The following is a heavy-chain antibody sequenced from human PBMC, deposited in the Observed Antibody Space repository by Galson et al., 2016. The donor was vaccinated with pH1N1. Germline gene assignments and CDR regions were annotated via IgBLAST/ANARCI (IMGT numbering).Heavy chain of an antibody. Sequence: SVKVSCKASGYIFTNYYIHWVRQAPGQGLEWMGWINPNSGGTKFPQKFQGRVTMTRDTSITTAYMDLNSLRSDDTAVYYCILMSRGNALNMWGQGTMVTVSS. J-gene: IGHJ3*02. CDR1: GYIFTNYY. CDR2: INPNSGGT. V-gene: IGHV1-2*02. D-gene: IGHD3-10*01. CDR3: ILMSRGNALNM.